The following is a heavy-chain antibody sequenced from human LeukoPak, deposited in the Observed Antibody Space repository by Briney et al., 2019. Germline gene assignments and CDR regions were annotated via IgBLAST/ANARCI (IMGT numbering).Heavy chain of an antibody. V-gene: IGHV3-53*01. CDR1: GFTVNSNY. CDR2: IYKDGRT. D-gene: IGHD5-18*01. Sequence: GGSLRLSCAASGFTVNSNYMSWVRQAPGKGLERVSIIYKDGRTYYADSVKGRFTISRDNSRSMLYLQMNSLRAEDTAVYYCARDVNSYAHCGHWGQGTLVTVSS. J-gene: IGHJ4*02. CDR3: ARDVNSYAHCGH.